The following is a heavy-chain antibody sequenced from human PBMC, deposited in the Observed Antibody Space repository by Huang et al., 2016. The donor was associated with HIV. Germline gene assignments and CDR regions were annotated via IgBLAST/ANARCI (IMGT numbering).Heavy chain of an antibody. J-gene: IGHJ4*02. CDR1: GFDFSSYA. CDR3: ARGGILGTSWYRPFDY. V-gene: IGHV3-30-3*01. D-gene: IGHD6-13*01. CDR2: ISNDGNNM. Sequence: QVQLGESGGGVVQPEKSLRLSCAASGFDFSSYAMNWVRQAPGKGPQWVAVISNDGNNMDYSDSVKGRFIISRDNSKNTLYLQMNSLRGEDTAIYYCARGGILGTSWYRPFDYWGQGTLVTVSS.